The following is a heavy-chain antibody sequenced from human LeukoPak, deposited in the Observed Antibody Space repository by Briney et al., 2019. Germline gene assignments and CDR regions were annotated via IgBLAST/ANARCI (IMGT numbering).Heavy chain of an antibody. CDR2: VNPSDGYT. V-gene: IGHV1-46*02. D-gene: IGHD2-15*01. CDR3: ARGLDIVVVVAATPDFDY. J-gene: IGHJ4*02. CDR1: GYTFNKFY. Sequence: ASVKVSCKASGYTFNKFYMHWVRQAPGQGLEWMGIVNPSDGYTTYAQKFQGRVTMTRDMSTSTVYMELSSLTSDDTAVYYCARGLDIVVVVAATPDFDYWGQGTLVTVSS.